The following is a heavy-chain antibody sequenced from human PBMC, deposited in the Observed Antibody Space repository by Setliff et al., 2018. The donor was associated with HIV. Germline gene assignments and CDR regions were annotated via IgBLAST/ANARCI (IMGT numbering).Heavy chain of an antibody. V-gene: IGHV4-38-2*02. D-gene: IGHD1-1*01. CDR3: ARFPHEREPKT. CDR1: GYSISSGYY. J-gene: IGHJ1*01. CDR2: FYTTGN. Sequence: SETLSLTCTVTGYSISSGYYWAWIRQPPGKGLEWIGSFYTTGNVYSPSFKSRVSISIDTAKTQLSLRLTSLSAADTAVYYCARFPHEREPKTWGQGTLVTVSS.